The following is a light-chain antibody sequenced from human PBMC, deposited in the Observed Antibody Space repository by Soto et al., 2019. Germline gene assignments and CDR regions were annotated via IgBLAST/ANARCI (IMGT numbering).Light chain of an antibody. V-gene: IGKV3-15*01. J-gene: IGKJ4*01. Sequence: EIVMTQSPSTLSVSPGERATLSCRGSQSVSSNLAWYQQKPGQAPRLLIYGASTGATGIPARFSGSGSGTEFTLTISSLQSEDFAVYYCQQYNNWPPLTFGGGTKVDIK. CDR2: GAS. CDR1: QSVSSN. CDR3: QQYNNWPPLT.